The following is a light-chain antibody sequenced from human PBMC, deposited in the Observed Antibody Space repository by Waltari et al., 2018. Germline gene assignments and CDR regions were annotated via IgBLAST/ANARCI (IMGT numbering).Light chain of an antibody. CDR3: ASWENSLNVVV. CDR2: SKN. Sequence: QSVLTQPPSASGTPGQRVTISCSGSSSNIGTETVTWYQQLPGTAPTLLIYSKNQRPSGVPDRFPGSKSGTSASLAISGLQPEDEADYYCASWENSLNVVVFGGGTKLTVL. V-gene: IGLV1-44*01. J-gene: IGLJ2*01. CDR1: SSNIGTET.